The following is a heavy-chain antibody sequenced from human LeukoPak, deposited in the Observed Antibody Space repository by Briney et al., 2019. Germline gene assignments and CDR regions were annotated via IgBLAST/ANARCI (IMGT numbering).Heavy chain of an antibody. D-gene: IGHD3-9*01. Sequence: GGSLRLSCAASGFTFSSYIMNWVRQAPGKGLEWVSYISSSSSTIYYADSVKGRFTISRDNAKNSLYLQMNSLRAEDTAVYYCARGNSPHFDWLLRRKYYFDYWGQGTLVTVSS. CDR3: ARGNSPHFDWLLRRKYYFDY. CDR1: GFTFSSYI. V-gene: IGHV3-48*01. J-gene: IGHJ4*02. CDR2: ISSSSSTI.